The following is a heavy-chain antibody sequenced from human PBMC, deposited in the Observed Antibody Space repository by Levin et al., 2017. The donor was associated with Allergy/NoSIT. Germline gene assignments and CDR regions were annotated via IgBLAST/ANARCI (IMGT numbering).Heavy chain of an antibody. CDR3: TTYSSSWYYFHY. D-gene: IGHD6-13*01. Sequence: GGSLRLSCAASGFTFSNAWMSWVRQAPGKGLEWVGRIKSKTDGGTIEYAAPVKGRFTISRDDSKNTLSLQMNSLKTEDTAVYYCTTYSSSWYYFHYWGQGTLVTVSS. J-gene: IGHJ4*02. CDR1: GFTFSNAW. CDR2: IKSKTDGGTI. V-gene: IGHV3-15*01.